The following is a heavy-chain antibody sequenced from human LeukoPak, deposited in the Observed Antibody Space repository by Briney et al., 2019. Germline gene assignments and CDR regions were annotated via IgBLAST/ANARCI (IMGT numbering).Heavy chain of an antibody. V-gene: IGHV1-69*13. Sequence: SVKVSCKASGGTFSSYAISWVRQAPGQGLEWMGGIIPIFGTANYAQKFQGRVTITADESTSTAYMELSSLRSEDTAVYYCASHSNYSYYYYYYYMDVWGKGTTVTVSS. CDR1: GGTFSSYA. CDR3: ASHSNYSYYYYYYYMDV. D-gene: IGHD4-11*01. CDR2: IIPIFGTA. J-gene: IGHJ6*03.